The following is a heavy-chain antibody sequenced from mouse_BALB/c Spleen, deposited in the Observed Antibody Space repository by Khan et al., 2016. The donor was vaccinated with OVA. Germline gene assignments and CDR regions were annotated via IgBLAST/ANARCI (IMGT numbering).Heavy chain of an antibody. Sequence: EVELVESGPGLVKPSPSLSLTCTVTGYSITSGYGWNWIRQFPGNKLEWMGYISYSGSTNYNPSLKSRISITRDTSKNQFFLQLNSVTTEDTATYYCARTARSKYWGQGNTLTVSS. D-gene: IGHD1-2*01. CDR1: GYSITSGYG. CDR2: ISYSGST. J-gene: IGHJ2*01. V-gene: IGHV3-2*02. CDR3: ARTARSKY.